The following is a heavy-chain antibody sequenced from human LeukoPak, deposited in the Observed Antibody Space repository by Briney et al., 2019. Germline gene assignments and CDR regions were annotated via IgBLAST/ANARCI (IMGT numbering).Heavy chain of an antibody. CDR1: GGTFSSYA. J-gene: IGHJ5*02. CDR3: AREVSSKEIGVVIFLRPNWFDP. V-gene: IGHV1-69*13. CDR2: IIPIFGTA. Sequence: SVKVSCKASGGTFSSYAISWVRQAPGQGLEWMVGIIPIFGTANYAQKFQGRVTITADESTSTAYMELSSLRSEVTAVYYCAREVSSKEIGVVIFLRPNWFDPWGQGTLVTVSS. D-gene: IGHD3-3*01.